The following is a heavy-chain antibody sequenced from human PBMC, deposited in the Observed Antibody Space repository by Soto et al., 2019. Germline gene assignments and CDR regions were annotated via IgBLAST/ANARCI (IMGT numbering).Heavy chain of an antibody. V-gene: IGHV4-31*03. Sequence: QVQLQESGQGQIQPSQTLSLTCTVSGGSIGSGGYWWSWIRQHPGRGLEWIGFVSYTGNTQYNPSLKSRVNISVDTSTKQFSLKLSSVTAADTAVYYCARGTLVWGQGTLVTVSS. D-gene: IGHD2-2*01. CDR3: ARGTLV. J-gene: IGHJ4*02. CDR1: GGSIGSGGYW. CDR2: VSYTGNT.